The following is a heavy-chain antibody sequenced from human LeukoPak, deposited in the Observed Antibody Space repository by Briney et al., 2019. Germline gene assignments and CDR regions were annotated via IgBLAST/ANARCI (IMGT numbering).Heavy chain of an antibody. Sequence: GGSLRLSCAASGLTVISNYMSWVRQAPGKGLEWVSSISSSSYIYYADSVKGRFTISRDNAKNSLYLQMNSLRAEDTAVYYCAKTSGSNTEDDYWGQGTLVTVSS. J-gene: IGHJ4*02. D-gene: IGHD3-22*01. V-gene: IGHV3-69-1*01. CDR3: AKTSGSNTEDDY. CDR2: ISSSSYI. CDR1: GLTVISNY.